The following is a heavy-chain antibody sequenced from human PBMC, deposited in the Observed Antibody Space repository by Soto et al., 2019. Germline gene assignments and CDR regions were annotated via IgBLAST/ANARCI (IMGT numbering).Heavy chain of an antibody. D-gene: IGHD5-12*01. CDR3: ARDHEERRFIVATIQGIDAFDI. V-gene: IGHV3-11*01. J-gene: IGHJ3*02. Sequence: GGSLRLSCAASGFTFSDYYMSWIRQAPGKGLEWVSYISSSGSTIYYADSVKGRFTISRDNAKNSLYLQMNSLRAEDTAVYYCARDHEERRFIVATIQGIDAFDIWGQGTMVTVSS. CDR2: ISSSGSTI. CDR1: GFTFSDYY.